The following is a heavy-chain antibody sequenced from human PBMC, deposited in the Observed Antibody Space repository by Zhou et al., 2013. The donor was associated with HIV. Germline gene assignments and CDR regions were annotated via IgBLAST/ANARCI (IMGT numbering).Heavy chain of an antibody. CDR3: ARAENYYDSSGIPXNWFDP. V-gene: IGHV1-69*05. CDR2: IIPIFGTA. D-gene: IGHD3-22*01. Sequence: QVQLVQSGAEVKKPGSSVKVSCKASGGTFSSYAVSWVRQAPGQGLEWMGGIIPIFGTANYAQKFQGSVTISSDESTNTAYMELSSLRSEDTAVYYCARAENYYDSSGIPXNWFDPWGQGTLVTVSS. CDR1: GGTFSSYA. J-gene: IGHJ5*02.